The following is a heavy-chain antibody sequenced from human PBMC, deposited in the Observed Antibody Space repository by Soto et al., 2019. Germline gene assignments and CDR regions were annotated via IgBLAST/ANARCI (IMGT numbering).Heavy chain of an antibody. CDR1: GGSISSGGYY. V-gene: IGHV4-31*03. D-gene: IGHD2-2*01. J-gene: IGHJ5*02. CDR3: GRLGIVVEPAAHVGWFDP. CDR2: IYYSGST. Sequence: PSETLSLTCTVSGGSISSGGYYWSWIRQHPGKGLEWIGYIYYSGSTYYNPSLKSRVTISVDTSKNQFSLKLSSVTAADTAVYYFGRLGIVVEPAAHVGWFDPGGQGTLVTVSS.